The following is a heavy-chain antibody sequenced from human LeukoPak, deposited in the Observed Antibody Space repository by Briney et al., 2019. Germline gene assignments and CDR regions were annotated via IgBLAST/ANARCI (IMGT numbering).Heavy chain of an antibody. D-gene: IGHD3-10*01. CDR1: GYTFTSYY. CDR2: INPSGGST. V-gene: IGHV1-46*01. CDR3: ARDVETGNYYFYYGVDV. Sequence: ASVKVSCKASGYTFTSYYMHWVRQAPGQGLEWMGIINPSGGSTSYAQKFQGRVTMTTDTSISTAYMELSGLRSDDTAVYYCARDVETGNYYFYYGVDVWGQGTTVTVSS. J-gene: IGHJ6*02.